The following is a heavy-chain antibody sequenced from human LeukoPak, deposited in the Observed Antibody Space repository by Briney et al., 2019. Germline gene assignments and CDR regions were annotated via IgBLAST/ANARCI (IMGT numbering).Heavy chain of an antibody. D-gene: IGHD4-17*01. CDR3: VKFTVPDY. V-gene: IGHV3-74*01. CDR2: VNSDESST. CDR1: GFSFSNYW. Sequence: RGSLRLSCAPSGFSFSNYWMNWVRHVPRRGLVRVSRVNSDESSTNYADFVKARFTISREKAKNTLYLKMNNLRADDTAVSYCVKFTVPDYWGQGTGVTVSA. J-gene: IGHJ4*02.